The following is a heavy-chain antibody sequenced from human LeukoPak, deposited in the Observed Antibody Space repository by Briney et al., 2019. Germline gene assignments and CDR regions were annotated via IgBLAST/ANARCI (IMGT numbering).Heavy chain of an antibody. CDR3: ARGRNSGSYYYYYGMDV. CDR1: GGPFSGYY. CDR2: INHSGST. Sequence: SETLSLTCAVYGGPFSGYYWSWIRQRPGKGLEWIGEINHSGSTNYNPSLKSRVTISVDTSKNQFSLKLSSVTAADTAVYYCARGRNSGSYYYYYGMDVWGQGTTVTVSS. J-gene: IGHJ6*02. V-gene: IGHV4-34*01. D-gene: IGHD1-26*01.